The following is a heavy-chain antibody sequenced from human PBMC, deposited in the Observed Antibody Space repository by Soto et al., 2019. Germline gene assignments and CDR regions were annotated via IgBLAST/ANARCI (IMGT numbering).Heavy chain of an antibody. J-gene: IGHJ6*03. D-gene: IGHD3-10*01. CDR3: ARAYRGSGTNYYMDV. CDR2: IGTAGDT. CDR1: GFTFSSYD. V-gene: IGHV3-13*01. Sequence: GGSLRLSCAASGFTFSSYDMHWVRQATGKGLEWVSAIGTAGDTYYPGSVKGRFTISRENAKNSLYLQMNSLRAGDTAVYYCARAYRGSGTNYYMDVWGKGTTVTVSS.